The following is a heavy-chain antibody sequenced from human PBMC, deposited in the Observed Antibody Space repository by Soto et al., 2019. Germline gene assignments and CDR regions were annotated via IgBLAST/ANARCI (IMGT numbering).Heavy chain of an antibody. CDR2: IYYSGST. Sequence: SETLYLTCTVSGGSISSYYWSGIRQPPGKGLEWIGYIYYSGSTNYNPSLKSRVTISVDTSKNQFSLKLSSVTAADTAVYYCARAFYNHDAFDIWGQGTMVTVSS. J-gene: IGHJ3*02. D-gene: IGHD1-1*01. CDR3: ARAFYNHDAFDI. CDR1: GGSISSYY. V-gene: IGHV4-59*01.